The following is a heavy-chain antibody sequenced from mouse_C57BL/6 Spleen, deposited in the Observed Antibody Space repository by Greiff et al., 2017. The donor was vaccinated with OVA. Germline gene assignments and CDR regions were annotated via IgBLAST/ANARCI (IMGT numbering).Heavy chain of an antibody. D-gene: IGHD1-1*01. CDR1: GYTFTDYY. CDR3: ARHGTTVGYAMDY. CDR2: INPNNGGT. V-gene: IGHV1-26*01. Sequence: EVQLQQSGPELVKPGASVKISCKASGYTFTDYYMNWVKQSHGKSLEWIGDINPNNGGTSYNQKFKGKATLTVDKSSSTAYMELRSLTSEDSAVYYCARHGTTVGYAMDYWGQGTSVTVSS. J-gene: IGHJ4*01.